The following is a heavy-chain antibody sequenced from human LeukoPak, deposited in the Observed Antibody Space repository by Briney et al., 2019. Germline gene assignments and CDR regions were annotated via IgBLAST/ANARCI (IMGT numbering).Heavy chain of an antibody. J-gene: IGHJ4*02. D-gene: IGHD3-10*01. CDR2: IYHSGST. V-gene: IGHV4-39*07. CDR1: GGSISGSSYY. Sequence: SETLSLTCTVSGGSISGSSYYWGWIRQPPGKGLEWIGEIYHSGSTNYNPSLKSRVTISADKSKNQFSLKLSSVTAADTAVYYCARYRGANGYYFDYWGQGTLVTVSS. CDR3: ARYRGANGYYFDY.